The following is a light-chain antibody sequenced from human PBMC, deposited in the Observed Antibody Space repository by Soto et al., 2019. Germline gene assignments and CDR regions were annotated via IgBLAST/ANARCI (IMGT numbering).Light chain of an antibody. V-gene: IGKV3D-20*02. CDR3: QQRSNWIT. Sequence: LTQSPVTLSLSPLDRATLFWTARQSLTNPYIAWYQQKPGQAPRLLIYDISSRATGIPDRFSGSGSGTDFTLTISSLEPEDFAVYYCQQRSNWITFGQGTRLEN. CDR2: DIS. CDR1: QSLTNPY. J-gene: IGKJ5*01.